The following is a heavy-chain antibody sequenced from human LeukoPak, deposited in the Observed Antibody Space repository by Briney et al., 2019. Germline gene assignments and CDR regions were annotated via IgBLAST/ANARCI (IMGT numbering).Heavy chain of an antibody. CDR1: GDSISSYY. CDR2: IYYSGST. Sequence: PSETLSLTCTVSGDSISSYYWSWIRQPPGKGLEWIGYIYYSGSTNYNPSLKSRVTISVDTSKNQFSLKLSSVTAADTAVYYCARADANDLHFDYWGQGTLVTVSS. J-gene: IGHJ4*02. CDR3: ARADANDLHFDY. V-gene: IGHV4-59*01. D-gene: IGHD3-16*01.